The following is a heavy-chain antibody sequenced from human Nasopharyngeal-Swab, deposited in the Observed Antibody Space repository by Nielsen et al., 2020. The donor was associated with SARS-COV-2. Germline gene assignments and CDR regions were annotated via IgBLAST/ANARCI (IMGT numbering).Heavy chain of an antibody. J-gene: IGHJ4*02. CDR3: ARDYYDNYDSDF. CDR2: INANSGVT. V-gene: IGHV1-2*07. Sequence: ASVKVSCKASGYTFTDYHLHWIRQAPGHGLEWLGWINANSGVTNYAHKFKGRLTVTRDTSMNTAYMDLSTLRSDDTAVYYCARDYYDNYDSDFWGQGTLVTVSS. D-gene: IGHD3-22*01. CDR1: GYTFTDYH.